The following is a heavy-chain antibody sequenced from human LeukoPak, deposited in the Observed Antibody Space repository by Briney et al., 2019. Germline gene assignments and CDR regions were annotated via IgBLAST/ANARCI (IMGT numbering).Heavy chain of an antibody. J-gene: IGHJ4*02. D-gene: IGHD3-10*01. CDR1: GGSISSSSYY. CDR2: IYYSGST. CDR3: ARVGSCRFGECYFDY. V-gene: IGHV4-61*05. Sequence: PSETLSLTCTVSGGSISSSSYYWGWIRQPPGKGLEWVGYIYYSGSTNYNPSLKSRVTISVDTSKNQFSLKLSSVTAADTAVYYCARVGSCRFGECYFDYWGQGTLVTVSS.